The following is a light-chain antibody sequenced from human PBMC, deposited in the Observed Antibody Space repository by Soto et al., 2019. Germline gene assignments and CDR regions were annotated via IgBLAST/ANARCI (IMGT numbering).Light chain of an antibody. CDR1: HTVSSY. CDR2: DTS. J-gene: IGKJ4*01. V-gene: IGKV3-11*01. CDR3: HQRSNWQWT. Sequence: EIALTQSPATLSLSPGERATLSCRASHTVSSYLAWYQQRPGQAPRLLIYDTSNRTTGIPARFSGSGSGTDFTLTISSLEAEDVAVYYCHQRSNWQWTFGGGTKVEIK.